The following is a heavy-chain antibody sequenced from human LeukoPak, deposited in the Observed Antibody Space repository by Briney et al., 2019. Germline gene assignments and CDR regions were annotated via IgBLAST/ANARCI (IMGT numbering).Heavy chain of an antibody. J-gene: IGHJ4*02. CDR1: GGSISSSSYY. Sequence: SETLSLTCTVSGGSISSSSYYWGWIRQPPGKGLEWIGSIYYSGSTYYNPSLKSRVTISVDTSKNQFSLKLSSVTAADTAVYYCARGGAARLLFTFDYWGQGTLVTVSS. D-gene: IGHD2-21*01. V-gene: IGHV4-39*07. CDR2: IYYSGST. CDR3: ARGGAARLLFTFDY.